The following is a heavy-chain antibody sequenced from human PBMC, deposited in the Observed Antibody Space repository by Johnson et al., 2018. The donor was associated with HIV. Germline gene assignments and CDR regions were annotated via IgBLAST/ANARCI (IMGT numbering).Heavy chain of an antibody. D-gene: IGHD3-22*01. V-gene: IGHV3-7*02. J-gene: IGHJ3*02. Sequence: MLLVESGGGLVQPGGSLILSCAASGFTFSSYWMGWVRQAPGKGLEWVANIKQDGSEKYYVDSVKGRFTISRDNAKNSLYLQMSSLRAADTAVYYCARSSGYYGTDAFDIWGQGTMVTVSS. CDR1: GFTFSSYW. CDR2: IKQDGSEK. CDR3: ARSSGYYGTDAFDI.